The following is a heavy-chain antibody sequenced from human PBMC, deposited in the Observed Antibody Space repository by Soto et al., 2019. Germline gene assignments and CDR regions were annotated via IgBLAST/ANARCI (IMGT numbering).Heavy chain of an antibody. CDR2: ISYDGSNK. D-gene: IGHD6-13*01. Sequence: GGSLRLSCAASGFTFSSYAMHWVRQAPGKGLEWVAVISYDGSNKYYADSVKGRFTISRDNSKNTLYLQMNSLRAEDTAVYYCARADSSSWYFDYWGQGTLLTVSS. CDR3: ARADSSSWYFDY. V-gene: IGHV3-30-3*01. J-gene: IGHJ4*02. CDR1: GFTFSSYA.